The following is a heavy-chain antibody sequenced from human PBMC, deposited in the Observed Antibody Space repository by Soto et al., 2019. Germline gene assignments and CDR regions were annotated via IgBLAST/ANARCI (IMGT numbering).Heavy chain of an antibody. Sequence: SETLSLTCAVYGGSFSGYYWSWIRQPPGKGLEWIGEINHSGSTNYNPSLKSRVTISVDTSRNQFSLKLSSVTAADTAVYYCASGAIAAAGTSRAFDIWGQGTMVTVSS. CDR3: ASGAIAAAGTSRAFDI. CDR1: GGSFSGYY. D-gene: IGHD6-13*01. CDR2: INHSGST. V-gene: IGHV4-34*01. J-gene: IGHJ3*02.